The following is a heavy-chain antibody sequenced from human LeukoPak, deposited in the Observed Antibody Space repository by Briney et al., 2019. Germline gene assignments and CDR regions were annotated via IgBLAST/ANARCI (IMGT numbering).Heavy chain of an antibody. V-gene: IGHV3-30*02. CDR3: ERDPYTAHYHYGLEV. CDR1: GFPFNAYN. J-gene: IGHJ6*02. Sequence: GGSLRLSCTAPGFPFNAYNIHWIRQSPGRWREWVSFIRNDETEIHYTDFAKGRFTISRDRSNNSVYLQMNSLRAEDTCVYYCERDPYTAHYHYGLEVWGQGTTVDVS. D-gene: IGHD5-18*01. CDR2: IRNDETEI.